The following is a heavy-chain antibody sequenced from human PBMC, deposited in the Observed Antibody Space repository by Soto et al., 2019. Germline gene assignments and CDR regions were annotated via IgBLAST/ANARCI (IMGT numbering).Heavy chain of an antibody. Sequence: SETLSLTCTVSGGSISSGGYYWSWIRQHPGKGLEWIGYIYYSGSTYYNPSLKSRVTISVDTSKNQFSLKLSSVTAADTAVYYCARGRITIFGVVIDGMDVWGQGATVTVSS. D-gene: IGHD3-3*01. CDR2: IYYSGST. J-gene: IGHJ6*02. V-gene: IGHV4-31*03. CDR3: ARGRITIFGVVIDGMDV. CDR1: GGSISSGGYY.